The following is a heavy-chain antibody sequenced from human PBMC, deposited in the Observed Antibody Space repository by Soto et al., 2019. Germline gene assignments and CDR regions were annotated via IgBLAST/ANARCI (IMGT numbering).Heavy chain of an antibody. CDR2: INPNSGDT. Sequence: GASVKVSCKASGYTFTGYYVHWVRQAPGQGLEWMGWINPNSGDTYLAQRFQGRVTMNRDTSIGTAYMELRGLTSDDTAEYYCAKGGAIVAAGTRVYLYNAMDVWGQGPTATVSS. D-gene: IGHD1-26*01. CDR1: GYTFTGYY. CDR3: AKGGAIVAAGTRVYLYNAMDV. J-gene: IGHJ6*02. V-gene: IGHV1-2*02.